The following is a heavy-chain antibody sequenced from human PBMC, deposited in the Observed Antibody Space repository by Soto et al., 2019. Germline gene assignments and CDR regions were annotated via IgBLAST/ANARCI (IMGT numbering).Heavy chain of an antibody. CDR3: ATSAAVSRGVFDH. CDR2: IKSRALGEKT. Sequence: VQLVESGGASVETGRSLRLTCAASGFNFSNAWMTWVRQAPGKGLEWVGRIKSRALGEKTDYAAPVKGRFTITRDDSENTLSLQLNSLNTEDTAVYYCATSAAVSRGVFDHWGQGTLVTVSS. J-gene: IGHJ4*02. CDR1: GFNFSNAW. D-gene: IGHD6-25*01. V-gene: IGHV3-15*02.